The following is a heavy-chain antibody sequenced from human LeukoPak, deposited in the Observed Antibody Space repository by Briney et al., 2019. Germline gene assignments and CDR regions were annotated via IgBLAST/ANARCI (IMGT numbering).Heavy chain of an antibody. CDR2: INPNSGET. CDR1: GYNFIDYY. D-gene: IGHD5-12*01. Sequence: GASVKVSCRASGYNFIDYYMYWVRQAPGQGLEYMGWINPNSGETFSSRTFQGRVTMTRDTSISTVYMELSGLRSDDTAIYFCASGVATAFGYWGQGTLVTVSS. V-gene: IGHV1-2*02. J-gene: IGHJ4*02. CDR3: ASGVATAFGY.